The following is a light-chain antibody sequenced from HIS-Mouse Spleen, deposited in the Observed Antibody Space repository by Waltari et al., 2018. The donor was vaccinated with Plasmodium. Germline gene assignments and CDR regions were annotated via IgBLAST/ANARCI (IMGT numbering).Light chain of an antibody. CDR2: DAS. Sequence: DIQMTQSPSSLSASVGDRVPITFPESQDISNYLTGYHQKPGKAPKLLIYDASNLETGVPSRFSGSGSGTDFTFTISSLQPEDIATYYCQQYDNLPYTFGQGTKLEIK. J-gene: IGKJ2*01. CDR3: QQYDNLPYT. V-gene: IGKV1-33*01. CDR1: QDISNY.